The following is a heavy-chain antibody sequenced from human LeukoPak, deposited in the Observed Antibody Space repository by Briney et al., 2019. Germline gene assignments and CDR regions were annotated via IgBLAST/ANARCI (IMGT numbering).Heavy chain of an antibody. CDR1: GYTFTGYS. D-gene: IGHD2-2*01. CDR3: ARDRVVPAAIPFDY. CDR2: INPNSGGT. V-gene: IGHV1-2*02. Sequence: ASVKVSCKASGYTFTGYSIHWVRQAPGQGLEWIGWINPNSGGTNYAQKLQGRVTMTTDTSTSTAYMELRSLRSDDTAVYYCARDRVVPAAIPFDYWGQRTLVTVSS. J-gene: IGHJ4*02.